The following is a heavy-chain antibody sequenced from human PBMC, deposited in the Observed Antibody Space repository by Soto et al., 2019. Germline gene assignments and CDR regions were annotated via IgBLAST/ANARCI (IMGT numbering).Heavy chain of an antibody. V-gene: IGHV4-30-4*01. CDR2: IYYSGST. CDR1: GGSISSGDYY. J-gene: IGHJ6*02. D-gene: IGHD4-17*01. CDR3: ARASTVTTSYYYYGMDV. Sequence: PSETLSLTCTVSGGSISSGDYYRSWIRQPPGKGLEWIGYIYYSGSTYYNSSLKSRVTISVDTSKNQFSLKLSSVTAADTAVYYCARASTVTTSYYYYGMDVWGQGTTVTVSS.